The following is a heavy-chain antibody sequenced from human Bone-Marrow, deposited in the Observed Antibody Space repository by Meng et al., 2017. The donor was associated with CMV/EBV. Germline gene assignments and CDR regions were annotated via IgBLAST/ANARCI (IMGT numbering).Heavy chain of an antibody. D-gene: IGHD3-3*01. CDR3: AKDFTTDYDFWSGYYPYYYYGMDV. CDR1: GFTFDDYG. J-gene: IGHJ6*02. V-gene: IGHV3-20*04. CDR2: INWNGGST. Sequence: GESLKISCAASGFTFDDYGMSWVRQAPGKGLEWVSGINWNGGSTGYADSVKGRFTISRDNAKNSLYLQMNSLRAEDTAVYYCAKDFTTDYDFWSGYYPYYYYGMDVWGQGTTVTVSS.